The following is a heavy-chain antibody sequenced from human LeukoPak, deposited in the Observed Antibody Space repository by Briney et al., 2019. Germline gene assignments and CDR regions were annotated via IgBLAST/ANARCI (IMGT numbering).Heavy chain of an antibody. Sequence: GGSLRLSCAASEYTFSSYWMTWVRQAPGKGLEWVANIKQDGSEKYYVDSVKGRFTISRDKAKNSLHLQMNSLRAEETAVYYCARWAETSGYYDIDYWGQGTLVTVSS. V-gene: IGHV3-7*04. CDR2: IKQDGSEK. CDR1: EYTFSSYW. J-gene: IGHJ4*02. CDR3: ARWAETSGYYDIDY. D-gene: IGHD3-22*01.